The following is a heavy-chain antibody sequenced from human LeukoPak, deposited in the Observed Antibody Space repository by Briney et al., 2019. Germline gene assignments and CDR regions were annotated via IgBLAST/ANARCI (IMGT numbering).Heavy chain of an antibody. CDR1: GFTFSSYA. Sequence: GGSLRLSCAASGFTFSSYAMSWVRQAPGKGLEWVSAISGSGGSTYYADSVKGRFTISRDNSKNSLYLQMNSLRAEDSAVYYCARDHYGSGSYPRGQGTLVTVSS. J-gene: IGHJ5*02. D-gene: IGHD3-10*01. CDR2: ISGSGGST. V-gene: IGHV3-23*01. CDR3: ARDHYGSGSYP.